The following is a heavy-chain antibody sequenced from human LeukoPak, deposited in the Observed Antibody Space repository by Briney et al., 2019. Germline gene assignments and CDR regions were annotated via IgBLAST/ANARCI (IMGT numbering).Heavy chain of an antibody. V-gene: IGHV3-21*04. CDR1: GFTFSSYA. CDR3: ANGGYCSGGSCYRNWFDP. J-gene: IGHJ5*02. Sequence: PGGSLRLSCAASGFTFSSYAMHWVRQAPGKGLEWVSSISSSSSYIYYADSVKGRFTISRDNAKNSLYLQMNSLRAEDTAVYYCANGGYCSGGSCYRNWFDPWGQGTLVTVSS. D-gene: IGHD2-15*01. CDR2: ISSSSSYI.